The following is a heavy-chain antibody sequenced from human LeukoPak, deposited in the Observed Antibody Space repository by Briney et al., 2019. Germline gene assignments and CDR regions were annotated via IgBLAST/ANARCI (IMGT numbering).Heavy chain of an antibody. CDR3: ARDGSLWFGELNDY. J-gene: IGHJ4*02. Sequence: PGGSLRLSCAASGFTFSNYSMNWVRQAPGKGLEWVSYISSSSSTICYADSVKGRFTISRDNAKNSLYLQMNSLRAEDTALYYCARDGSLWFGELNDYWGQGTLVTVSS. D-gene: IGHD3-10*01. CDR1: GFTFSNYS. V-gene: IGHV3-48*04. CDR2: ISSSSSTI.